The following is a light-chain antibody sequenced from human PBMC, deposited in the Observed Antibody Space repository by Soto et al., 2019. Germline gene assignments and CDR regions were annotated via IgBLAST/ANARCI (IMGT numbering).Light chain of an antibody. V-gene: IGKV1-27*01. CDR2: AAS. CDR3: IRYNSAAFP. CDR1: QGISNY. J-gene: IGKJ3*01. Sequence: DIQMTQSPSSLSASVGDRVTITCRASQGISNYLAWYQQKPGKVPKLLIYAASTLQSGAPSRFSGSGSGTDVTLPILSVPPEDLATCHSIRYNSAAFPFGPGTKVDIK.